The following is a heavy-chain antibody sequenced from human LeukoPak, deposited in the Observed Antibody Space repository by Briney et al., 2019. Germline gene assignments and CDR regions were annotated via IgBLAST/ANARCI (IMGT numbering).Heavy chain of an antibody. Sequence: GGSLRLSCAASGFTFSSYAMSWVRQAPGKGLEWVSAISGSGGSTYYADSVKGRFTISRDNSKNTLYLQMNSLRAEDTAVYYCAKTHDFWSGYPRYYFDYWGQGTLVTVSS. V-gene: IGHV3-23*01. D-gene: IGHD3-3*01. CDR2: ISGSGGST. CDR1: GFTFSSYA. CDR3: AKTHDFWSGYPRYYFDY. J-gene: IGHJ4*02.